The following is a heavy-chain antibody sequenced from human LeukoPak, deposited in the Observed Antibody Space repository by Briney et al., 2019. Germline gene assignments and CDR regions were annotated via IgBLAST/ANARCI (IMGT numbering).Heavy chain of an antibody. J-gene: IGHJ4*02. V-gene: IGHV3-43*01. CDR2: ISWDGGST. CDR3: ARTGIALAGATEYYFDY. CDR1: GFTFDDYT. Sequence: PGGSLRLSCAASGFTFDDYTMHWVRQAPGKGLEWVSLISWDGGSTYYADSVKGRFTISRDNAKNSLYLQMNSLRAEDTALYYCARTGIALAGATEYYFDYWGQGTLVTVSS. D-gene: IGHD6-19*01.